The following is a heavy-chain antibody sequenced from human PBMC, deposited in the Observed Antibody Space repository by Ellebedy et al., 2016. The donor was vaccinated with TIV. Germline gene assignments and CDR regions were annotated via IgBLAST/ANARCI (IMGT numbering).Heavy chain of an antibody. CDR3: ARDTGLYYGSSGFDF. D-gene: IGHD3-22*01. J-gene: IGHJ4*02. CDR1: GFTFSNYT. V-gene: IGHV3-30-3*01. Sequence: PGGSLRLSCAASGFTFSNYTMHWVRRAPGKGLEWVAVISYDGRNKHYADSVKGRFTISRDNSRNTRYLQMNSLRAEDTAVYYCARDTGLYYGSSGFDFWGQGTLVTVSS. CDR2: ISYDGRNK.